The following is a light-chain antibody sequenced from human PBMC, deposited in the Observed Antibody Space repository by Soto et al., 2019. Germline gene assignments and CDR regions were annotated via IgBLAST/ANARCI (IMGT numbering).Light chain of an antibody. CDR2: AAS. Sequence: DIQMTQSPSSLSASVGDRVTITCRASQTISTYLNWYQQNPGKAPKLLIYAASSLQSGVPSRFSGSGSGTDFTVTIISLQPEDFATCCCQQRSDIPYTFGQGTKLEIK. J-gene: IGKJ2*01. CDR1: QTISTY. CDR3: QQRSDIPYT. V-gene: IGKV1-39*01.